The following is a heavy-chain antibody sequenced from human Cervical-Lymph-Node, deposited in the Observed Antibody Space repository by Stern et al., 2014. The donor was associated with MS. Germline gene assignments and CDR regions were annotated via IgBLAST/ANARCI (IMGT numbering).Heavy chain of an antibody. CDR2: VDPSSDRA. D-gene: IGHD2-8*01. CDR3: ARGEWRRKGEFDH. J-gene: IGHJ4*02. V-gene: IGHV1-46*01. Sequence: MQLVESGAEVKKPGASVKISCKASGYTFSTSYIHWVRQAPGQGLEWMGRVDPSSDRATYAQKFQGRVTMTGDSSTNTVYMDMLSLKSADTAVYYCARGEWRRKGEFDHWGQGTLVSVSS. CDR1: GYTFSTSY.